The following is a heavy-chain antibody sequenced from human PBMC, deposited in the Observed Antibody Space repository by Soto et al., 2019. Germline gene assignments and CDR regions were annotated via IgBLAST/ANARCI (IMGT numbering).Heavy chain of an antibody. CDR3: ARAMGLAVGLPFAY. D-gene: IGHD6-19*01. V-gene: IGHV1-69*06. J-gene: IGHJ4*02. CDR2: IIPIFATA. CDR1: GGTFTSYA. Sequence: QVQLVQSGAEVKKPGSSVKVSCKASGGTFTSYAITWVRQAPGQGLEWMGGIIPIFATANYAQKFQGRVTMTADKSTSTAYMELSSLRSDDTAVYYCARAMGLAVGLPFAYWGQGTLVIVS.